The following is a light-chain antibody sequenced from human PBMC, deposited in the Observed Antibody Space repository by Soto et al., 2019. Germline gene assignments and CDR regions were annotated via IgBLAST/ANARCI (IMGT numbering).Light chain of an antibody. J-gene: IGLJ1*01. CDR3: SSYSISTAYL. Sequence: QSALTQPASVAGPPGQAITISCTGTSSYVDVYDYCSSYQPLPGKAPKLIVFEVSNPPSRVSYRFSASKSGHTVSLTNSGLQPVDEADYFCSSYSISTAYLFGTGTKVTVL. CDR2: EVS. V-gene: IGLV2-14*01. CDR1: SSYVDVYDY.